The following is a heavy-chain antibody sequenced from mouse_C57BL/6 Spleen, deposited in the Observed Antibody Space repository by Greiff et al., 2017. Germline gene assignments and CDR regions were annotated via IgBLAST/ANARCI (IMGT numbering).Heavy chain of an antibody. CDR3: ARETAQATSDY. V-gene: IGHV1-50*01. D-gene: IGHD3-2*02. Sequence: QVQLQQPGAELVKPGASVKLSCKASGYTFTSYWMQWVKQRPGQGLEWIGEIDPSDSYTNYNQEFKGQATLTVDTSSSTADMQLSSLTSDDSAVYYCARETAQATSDYWGQGTTLTVSS. CDR2: IDPSDSYT. J-gene: IGHJ2*01. CDR1: GYTFTSYW.